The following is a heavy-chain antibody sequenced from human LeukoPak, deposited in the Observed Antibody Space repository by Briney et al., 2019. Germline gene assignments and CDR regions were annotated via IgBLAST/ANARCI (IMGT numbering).Heavy chain of an antibody. CDR3: ARGPLYYDFWSGYYQPDDAFDI. J-gene: IGHJ3*02. CDR1: GDSVSSNSAA. Sequence: SQTLSLTCAISGDSVSSNSAAWNWIRQSPSRGLEWLGRTYYRSKWYNDYAVSVKSRITINPDTSKNQFSLQLNSVTPEDTAVYYCARGPLYYDFWSGYYQPDDAFDIWGQGTMVTVSS. D-gene: IGHD3-3*01. V-gene: IGHV6-1*01. CDR2: TYYRSKWYN.